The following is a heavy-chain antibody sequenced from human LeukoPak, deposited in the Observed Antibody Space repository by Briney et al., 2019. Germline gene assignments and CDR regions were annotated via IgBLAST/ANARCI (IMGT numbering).Heavy chain of an antibody. V-gene: IGHV1-8*01. CDR1: GYTFTSYD. CDR3: ARGLGGYNTPDY. CDR2: MNPNSGNT. D-gene: IGHD5-24*01. J-gene: IGHJ4*02. Sequence: ASVKVSCKASGYTFTSYDINWVRQATGQGLEWMGWMNPNSGNTGYAQRFQGRVTMTRNTSISTAYMELSSLRSEDTAVYYCARGLGGYNTPDYWGQGTLVTVSS.